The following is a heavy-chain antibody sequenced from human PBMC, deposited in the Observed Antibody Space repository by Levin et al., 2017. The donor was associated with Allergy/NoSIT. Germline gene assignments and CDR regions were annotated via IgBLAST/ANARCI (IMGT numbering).Heavy chain of an antibody. CDR2: ISFDGSEK. CDR3: AKVRSSGWYGYYYGVDV. D-gene: IGHD6-19*01. J-gene: IGHJ6*02. V-gene: IGHV3-30*18. Sequence: QAGGSLRLSCAASGFTFSNYGMHWARQAPGKGLEWVALISFDGSEKHYVDSVKGRFTISRDDSKNTLYLQMNSLRDEDTAVYYCAKVRSSGWYGYYYGVDVWGQGTTVTVSS. CDR1: GFTFSNYG.